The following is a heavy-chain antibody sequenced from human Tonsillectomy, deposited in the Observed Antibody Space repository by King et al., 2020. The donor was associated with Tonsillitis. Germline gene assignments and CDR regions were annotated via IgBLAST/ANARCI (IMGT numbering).Heavy chain of an antibody. CDR3: AREPLRYYAMDV. D-gene: IGHD5-12*01. Sequence: LQLQESGPGLVKPSETLSLTCTVSGDSISSSCYYWGWIRQPPGKGLEWIASIYHIGSTYYNTSLKSRVRISVDTSKNQFSLKMNSVTAAATAIYYCAREPLRYYAMDVWGQGTTVTV. CDR2: IYHIGST. CDR1: GDSISSSCYY. J-gene: IGHJ6*02. V-gene: IGHV4-39*07.